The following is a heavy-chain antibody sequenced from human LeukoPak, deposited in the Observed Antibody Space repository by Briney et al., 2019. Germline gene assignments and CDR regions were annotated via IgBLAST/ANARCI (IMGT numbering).Heavy chain of an antibody. J-gene: IGHJ4*02. D-gene: IGHD3-16*02. V-gene: IGHV1-18*01. Sequence: ASVKVSCKASGYTFTSYGISWVRQAPGQGLEWMGWISAYNGNTNYAQKLQGRVTMTTDTSTSTAYMELRSLRSDDTAVYYCARVAYDYVWGSYRYNPGPSDYWGQGALVTVSS. CDR2: ISAYNGNT. CDR1: GYTFTSYG. CDR3: ARVAYDYVWGSYRYNPGPSDY.